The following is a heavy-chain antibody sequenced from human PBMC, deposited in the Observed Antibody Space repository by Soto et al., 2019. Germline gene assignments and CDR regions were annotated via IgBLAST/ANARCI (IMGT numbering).Heavy chain of an antibody. D-gene: IGHD3-22*01. CDR3: AWRPYYYDSSGYPPRTDAFDI. CDR1: GGTFSSYA. V-gene: IGHV1-69*13. Sequence: GASVKVSCKASGGTFSSYAISWVRQAPGQGLEWMGGIIPIFGTANYAQKFQGRVTITADESTSTAYMELSSLRSEDTAVYYCAWRPYYYDSSGYPPRTDAFDIWGQGTMVTVSS. J-gene: IGHJ3*02. CDR2: IIPIFGTA.